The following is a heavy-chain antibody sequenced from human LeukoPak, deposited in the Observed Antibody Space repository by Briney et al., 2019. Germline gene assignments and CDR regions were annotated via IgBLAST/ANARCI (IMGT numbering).Heavy chain of an antibody. CDR2: IYPDDSDT. CDR3: ARHGHCTNGVCYSNYYYHMDV. D-gene: IGHD2-8*01. CDR1: GYSFASSW. J-gene: IGHJ6*03. V-gene: IGHV5-51*01. Sequence: GESLKISXKGSGYSFASSWIGWVRQMPGKGLEWMGIIYPDDSDTIYSPSFEGQITISVDKSISTAYLQWSSLKASDTAVYYCARHGHCTNGVCYSNYYYHMDVWGKGTTVTVSS.